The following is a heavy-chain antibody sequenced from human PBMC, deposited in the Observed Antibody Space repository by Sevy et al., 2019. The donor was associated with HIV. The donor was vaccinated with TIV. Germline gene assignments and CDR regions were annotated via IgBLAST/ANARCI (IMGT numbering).Heavy chain of an antibody. Sequence: GGSLRLSCAGSGFTFNSYDMHWVRQAPGKGLEWVAVISHDGNYKNYADSVKVRFTISGDNFKNTLYLQMNSLRVEDTAVYFCARLFSCGGDCYYLDYWGQGALVTVSS. J-gene: IGHJ4*02. CDR2: ISHDGNYK. D-gene: IGHD2-21*02. CDR3: ARLFSCGGDCYYLDY. CDR1: GFTFNSYD. V-gene: IGHV3-30*04.